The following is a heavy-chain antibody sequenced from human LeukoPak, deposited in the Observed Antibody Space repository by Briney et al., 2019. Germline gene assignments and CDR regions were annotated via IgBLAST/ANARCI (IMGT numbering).Heavy chain of an antibody. CDR2: INTDGTTT. D-gene: IGHD3-16*01. CDR3: VTEWFGLGKYFDN. CDR1: GFTFSNYW. V-gene: IGHV3-74*01. J-gene: IGHJ4*02. Sequence: PGGSLRLSCAASGFTFSNYWMHWVRQAPGKGLVWVSRINTDGTTTTYADSVRGRFTISGDNAKNTVYLQMNSLRAEDTAVYYCVTEWFGLGKYFDNWGQEALVTVSS.